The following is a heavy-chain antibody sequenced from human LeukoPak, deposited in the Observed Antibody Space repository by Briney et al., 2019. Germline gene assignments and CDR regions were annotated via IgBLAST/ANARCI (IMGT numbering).Heavy chain of an antibody. Sequence: SETLSLTCAVYGGSFSGYYWSWIRQPPGKGLEWIGEINHSGSTNYNPSLKSRVTISVDTSKNQFSLKLSSVTAADTAVYYCAGDSVDTAMVADYWGQGTLVTVSS. CDR1: GGSFSGYY. J-gene: IGHJ4*02. CDR3: AGDSVDTAMVADY. D-gene: IGHD5-18*01. CDR2: INHSGST. V-gene: IGHV4-34*01.